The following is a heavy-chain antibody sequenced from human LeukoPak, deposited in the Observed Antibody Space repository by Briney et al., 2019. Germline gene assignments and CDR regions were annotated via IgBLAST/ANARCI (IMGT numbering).Heavy chain of an antibody. CDR2: ICYSSSYI. CDR3: AREAVSSGKPNDAFDI. Sequence: GGSLRLSCAPSGVPLSCYSMNWARQATGKGVEWVSSICYSSSYIYYADSVKGQFTISRDNSKNTLYLQMNSLRAEDTAVYYCAREAVSSGKPNDAFDIWGQGTMVTVSS. V-gene: IGHV3-21*04. CDR1: GVPLSCYS. D-gene: IGHD3-22*01. J-gene: IGHJ3*02.